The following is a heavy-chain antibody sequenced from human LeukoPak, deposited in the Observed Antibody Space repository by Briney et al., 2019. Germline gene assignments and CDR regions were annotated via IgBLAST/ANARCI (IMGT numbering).Heavy chain of an antibody. CDR3: ARNDYVWGSYPEKGDI. D-gene: IGHD3-16*01. Sequence: SQTLSLTCTVSGGSISSGGYYWSWIRQHPGKGLEWIGYIYYSGSTYYNPSLKSRVTISVDTSKNQFSLKLSSVTAADTAVYYCARNDYVWGSYPEKGDIWGQGTMVTVSS. CDR1: GGSISSGGYY. J-gene: IGHJ3*02. CDR2: IYYSGST. V-gene: IGHV4-31*03.